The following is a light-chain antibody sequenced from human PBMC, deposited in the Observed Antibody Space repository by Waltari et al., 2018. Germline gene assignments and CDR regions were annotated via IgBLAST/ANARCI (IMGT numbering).Light chain of an antibody. CDR2: DVS. V-gene: IGLV2-14*01. J-gene: IGLJ3*02. CDR1: RTDVGVYNY. Sequence: QSALTQPASVSGSPGQSITLSCTGPRTDVGVYNYFSWYQQNPGKAPKLMIYDVSNRPSGVSNRFSGSKSGNTASLTISGLQAEDEADYYCSSYTSSSSWVFGGGTKLTVL. CDR3: SSYTSSSSWV.